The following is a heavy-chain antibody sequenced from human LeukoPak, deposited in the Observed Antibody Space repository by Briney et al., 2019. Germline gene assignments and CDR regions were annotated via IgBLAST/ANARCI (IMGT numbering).Heavy chain of an antibody. Sequence: VASVKVSCKASGGTFSSYAISWVRQAPGQGLEWMGGIIPIFGTANYAQKFQGRVTITADESTSTAYMELSSPRSEDTAVYYCARDGVYYDSSGISAWGQGTLVTVSS. CDR1: GGTFSSYA. CDR2: IIPIFGTA. J-gene: IGHJ5*02. D-gene: IGHD3-22*01. CDR3: ARDGVYYDSSGISA. V-gene: IGHV1-69*13.